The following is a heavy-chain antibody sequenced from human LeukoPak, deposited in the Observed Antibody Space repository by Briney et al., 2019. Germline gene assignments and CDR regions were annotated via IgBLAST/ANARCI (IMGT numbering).Heavy chain of an antibody. V-gene: IGHV3-9*01. Sequence: SWNSDFIDYADSVKGRFTVSRDNAKTSLYLQMNSVRGEDTAFYYCAKTPYSSGRSPFDYWGQGTLVTVSS. CDR2: SWNSDFI. CDR3: AKTPYSSGRSPFDY. J-gene: IGHJ4*02. D-gene: IGHD6-19*01.